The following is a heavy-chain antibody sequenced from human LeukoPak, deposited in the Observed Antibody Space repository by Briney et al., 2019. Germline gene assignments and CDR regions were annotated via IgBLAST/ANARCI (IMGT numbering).Heavy chain of an antibody. J-gene: IGHJ4*02. CDR3: ARGIVVVPAAVFDY. Sequence: ASVKVSCKASGYTFTGYYLHWVRQAPGQGLEWMGWINPNTGGTNYAPKFQGRVTMTRDTSISAACMDLNSLRFDDTAVYYCARGIVVVPAAVFDYWGQGTLVTVSS. CDR1: GYTFTGYY. V-gene: IGHV1-2*02. D-gene: IGHD2-2*01. CDR2: INPNTGGT.